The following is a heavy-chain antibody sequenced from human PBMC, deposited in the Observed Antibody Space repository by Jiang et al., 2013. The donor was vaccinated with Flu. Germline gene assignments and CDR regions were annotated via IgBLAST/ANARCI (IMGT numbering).Heavy chain of an antibody. CDR3: ATGGVKRFDP. J-gene: IGHJ5*02. CDR2: MNPNSGNT. D-gene: IGHD2-21*01. V-gene: IGHV1-8*01. CDR1: GYTFTSYD. Sequence: SGAEVKKPGASVKVSCKASGYTFTSYDVNWVRQAPGQGLEWMGWMNPNSGNTGYAQNFQGRVTMTRDTSISTAYMELSTLRSGDTAVYYCATGGVKRFDPWGQGTLVTVSS.